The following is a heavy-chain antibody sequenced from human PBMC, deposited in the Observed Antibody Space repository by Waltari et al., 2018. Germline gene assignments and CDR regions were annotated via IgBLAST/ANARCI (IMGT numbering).Heavy chain of an antibody. V-gene: IGHV1-2*02. CDR3: ARDPGPIVGAPDY. CDR1: GYSFTDYH. D-gene: IGHD1-26*01. J-gene: IGHJ4*02. Sequence: QVQLVQSGTEVKKPGASVKVSCQASGYSFTDYHLHGVRQTPGQGLEGLGWINPKNGDTSYAQNFLGRVTMTRDTSINTVYMDLSGLRSDDTAVFYCARDPGPIVGAPDYWGQGTLVTVSS. CDR2: INPKNGDT.